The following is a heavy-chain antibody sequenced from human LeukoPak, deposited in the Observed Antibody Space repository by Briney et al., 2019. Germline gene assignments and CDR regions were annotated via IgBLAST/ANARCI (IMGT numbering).Heavy chain of an antibody. V-gene: IGHV3-11*04. Sequence: PGGSLRLSCAASGFTFSDYYMSWIRQAPGKGLEWVSYISSSGSTIYYADSVKGRFTISRDNAKNSLYLQMNSLRAEDTAVYYCARDHYGYSGYDSSWDYYYGMDVWGQGTTVTVSS. J-gene: IGHJ6*02. D-gene: IGHD5-12*01. CDR1: GFTFSDYY. CDR2: ISSSGSTI. CDR3: ARDHYGYSGYDSSWDYYYGMDV.